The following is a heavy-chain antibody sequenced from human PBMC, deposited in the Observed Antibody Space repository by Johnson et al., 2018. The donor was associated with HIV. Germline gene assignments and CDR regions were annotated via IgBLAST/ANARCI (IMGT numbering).Heavy chain of an antibody. J-gene: IGHJ3*02. CDR1: GFTFSSYA. CDR3: AKDRGYGGNLDAFDI. Sequence: QVQLVESGGGLVQPGGSLRLSCAASGFTFSSYAMHWVRQAPGKGLEWVAVISYDGSNKYYADSVKGRFNISRDNSKNTLYLQMNSLRAEDTAVYYCAKDRGYGGNLDAFDIWGQGTMVTVSS. V-gene: IGHV3-30*14. D-gene: IGHD4-23*01. CDR2: ISYDGSNK.